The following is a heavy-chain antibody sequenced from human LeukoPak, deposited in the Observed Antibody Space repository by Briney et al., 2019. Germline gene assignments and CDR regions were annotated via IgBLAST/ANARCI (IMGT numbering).Heavy chain of an antibody. V-gene: IGHV1-18*01. J-gene: IGHJ4*02. D-gene: IGHD2-2*02. CDR3: ARTCSSSSCYMVH. CDR2: ISVYNGNT. CDR1: GYTFANFG. Sequence: ASVKVSCKASGYTFANFGITWVRQAPGQGLEWMGWISVYNGNTNYAQNLQGRVTLTTDTSTSTAYMELRSLRCDDTALYYCARTCSSSSCYMVHWGQGTLVTVSS.